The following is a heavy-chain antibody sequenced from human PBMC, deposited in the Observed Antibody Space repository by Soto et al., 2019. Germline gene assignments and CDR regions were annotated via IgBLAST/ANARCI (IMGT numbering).Heavy chain of an antibody. V-gene: IGHV3-23*01. J-gene: IGHJ4*02. CDR3: ATMNGYFEY. Sequence: GGSLRLSCADSGFRFSIYSMSWVRHTPGKGLEWVAAITATGDRTYYADSVTGRFTISRDNSKKTHYLQMTSLRAEDTAMYYCATMNGYFEYWGQGTPVTVSS. CDR2: ITATGDRT. D-gene: IGHD3-22*01. CDR1: GFRFSIYS.